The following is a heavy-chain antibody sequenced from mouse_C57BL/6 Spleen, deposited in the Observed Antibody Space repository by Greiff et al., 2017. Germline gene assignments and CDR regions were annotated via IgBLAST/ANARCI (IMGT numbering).Heavy chain of an antibody. V-gene: IGHV1-26*01. CDR3: ARGGRYDRNYAMDY. J-gene: IGHJ4*01. D-gene: IGHD2-12*01. CDR1: GYTFTDYY. CDR2: INPNNGGT. Sequence: EVKLQQSGPELVKPGASVKISCKASGYTFTDYYMNWVKQSHGKSLEWIGDINPNNGGTSYNQKFKGKATLTVDKSSSTADMELRSLTSEDSAVYYCARGGRYDRNYAMDYWGQGTSVTVSS.